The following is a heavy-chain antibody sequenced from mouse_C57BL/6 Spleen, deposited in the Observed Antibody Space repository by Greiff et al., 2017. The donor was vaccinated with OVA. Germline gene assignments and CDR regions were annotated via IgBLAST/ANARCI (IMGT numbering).Heavy chain of an antibody. V-gene: IGHV5-9*01. Sequence: EVQRVESGGGLVKPGGSLKLSCAASGFTFSSYTMSWVRQTPEKRLEWVATISGGGGNTYYPDSVKGRFTISRDNAKNTLYLQMSSLRSEDTALYYCARHDWDGGGFDYWGQGTTLTVSS. D-gene: IGHD4-1*01. CDR3: ARHDWDGGGFDY. CDR1: GFTFSSYT. J-gene: IGHJ2*01. CDR2: ISGGGGNT.